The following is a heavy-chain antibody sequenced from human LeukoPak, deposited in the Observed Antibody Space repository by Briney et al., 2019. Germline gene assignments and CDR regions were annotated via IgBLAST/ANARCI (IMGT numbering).Heavy chain of an antibody. CDR2: ISYDGSNK. D-gene: IGHD2-2*01. Sequence: PGGSLRLSCAASGFTFSSYGMHWVRQAPGKGLEWVAVISYDGSNKYYADSVKGRFTISRDNSKNTLYLQMNSLRAEDTAVYYCAKGLDCSSTSRLNSYWGQGTLVTVSS. CDR3: AKGLDCSSTSRLNSY. CDR1: GFTFSSYG. V-gene: IGHV3-30*18. J-gene: IGHJ4*02.